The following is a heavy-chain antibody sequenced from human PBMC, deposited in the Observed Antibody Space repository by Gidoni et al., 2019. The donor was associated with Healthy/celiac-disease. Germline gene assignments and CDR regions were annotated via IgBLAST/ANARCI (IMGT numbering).Heavy chain of an antibody. V-gene: IGHV4-39*01. Sequence: QLQLQESGPGLVKPSETLSLTCTVSGGSLRSSSYYWGWIRQPPGKGLEWIGSIYYSGSTYYNPSLKSRVTISVDTSKNQFSLKLSSVTAADTAVYYCARHLPGFVFWSGAKVNWFDPWGQGTLVTVSS. CDR2: IYYSGST. J-gene: IGHJ5*02. D-gene: IGHD3-3*01. CDR3: ARHLPGFVFWSGAKVNWFDP. CDR1: GGSLRSSSYY.